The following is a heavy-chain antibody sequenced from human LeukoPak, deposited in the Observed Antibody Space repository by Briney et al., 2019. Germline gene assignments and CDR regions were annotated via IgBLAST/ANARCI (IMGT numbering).Heavy chain of an antibody. CDR3: AKDADYYDSSGYYPPDY. CDR2: ISGSGGST. D-gene: IGHD3-22*01. Sequence: GGSLRLSCAASGFTFRSYPMNWVRQAPGKGLEWVSSISGSGGSTYYADSVKGRFTISRDNSKNTLYLQMNSLRPEDTAVYYCAKDADYYDSSGYYPPDYWGQGTLVTVSS. CDR1: GFTFRSYP. V-gene: IGHV3-23*01. J-gene: IGHJ4*02.